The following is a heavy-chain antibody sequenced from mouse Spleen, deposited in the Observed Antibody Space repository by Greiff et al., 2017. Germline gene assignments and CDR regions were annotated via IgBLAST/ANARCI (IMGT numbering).Heavy chain of an antibody. CDR3: AISYYGSSWGFAY. Sequence: QVQLQQSGAELAKPGASVKLSCKASGYTFTSYWMHWVKQRPGQGLEWIGYINPSSGYTKYNQKFKDKATLTADKSSSTAYMQLSSLTYEDSAVYYCAISYYGSSWGFAYWGQGTLVTVSA. V-gene: IGHV1-7*01. D-gene: IGHD1-1*01. CDR1: GYTFTSYW. J-gene: IGHJ3*01. CDR2: INPSSGYT.